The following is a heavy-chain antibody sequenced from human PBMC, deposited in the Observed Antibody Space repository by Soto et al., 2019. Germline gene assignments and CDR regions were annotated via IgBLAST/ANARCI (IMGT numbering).Heavy chain of an antibody. V-gene: IGHV3-30*03. CDR1: GFTFSNYG. J-gene: IGHJ5*02. CDR3: ATTFYSGHA. CDR2: ISFDGSNK. D-gene: IGHD5-12*01. Sequence: GGSLRLSCAASGFTFSNYGMHWVRQAPGKGLEWVAVISFDGSNKYYADSVKGRFTISRDNSKNTLYLQMHSLRAEDTAVYYCATTFYSGHAWGQGTLVTVSS.